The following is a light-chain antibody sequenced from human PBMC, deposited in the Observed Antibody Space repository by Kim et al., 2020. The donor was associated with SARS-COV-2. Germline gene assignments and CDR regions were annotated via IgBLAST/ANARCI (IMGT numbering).Light chain of an antibody. CDR3: CSYASGSTLI. CDR2: DVT. CDR1: PTDVGNYNF. Sequence: HTITISCTGTPTDVGNYNFVSWYQHHPGEAPKVLVYDVTKRPSGVSNRFVGSKSGNTASLTISGRQTEDEADYYCCSYASGSTLIFGGGTQLTVL. J-gene: IGLJ2*01. V-gene: IGLV2-14*03.